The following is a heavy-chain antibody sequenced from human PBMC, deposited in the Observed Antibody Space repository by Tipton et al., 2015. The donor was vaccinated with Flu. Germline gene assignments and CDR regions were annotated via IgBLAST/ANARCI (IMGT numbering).Heavy chain of an antibody. CDR3: ARVGAVTMVRGLAFDAFDI. Sequence: LRLSCTVSGDSISRFYWSWIRQPPGKGLEWIGYSGSTNYNPSLKSRVTISLDKSKNQFSLNLSSVTAADTAVYYCARVGAVTMVRGLAFDAFDIWGLGTMVAVSS. CDR2: SGST. CDR1: GDSISRFY. D-gene: IGHD3-10*01. V-gene: IGHV4-59*12. J-gene: IGHJ3*02.